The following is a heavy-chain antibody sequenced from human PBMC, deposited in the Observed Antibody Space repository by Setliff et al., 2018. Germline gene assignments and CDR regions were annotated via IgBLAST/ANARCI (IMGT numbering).Heavy chain of an antibody. V-gene: IGHV4-39*07. Sequence: PSETLSLTCTVSGGSISSSSYYWGWIRQPPGKGLEWIGSIYYSGSTYCNPSLKSRVTISVDTSKNQFSLKLSSVTAADTAVYYCARGGYSRGPPVYYFDYWGQGTLVTVSS. D-gene: IGHD5-12*01. CDR3: ARGGYSRGPPVYYFDY. J-gene: IGHJ4*02. CDR2: IYYSGST. CDR1: GGSISSSSYY.